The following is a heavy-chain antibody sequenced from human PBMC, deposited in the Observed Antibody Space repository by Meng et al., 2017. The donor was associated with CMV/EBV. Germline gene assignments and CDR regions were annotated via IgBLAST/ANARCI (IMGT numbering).Heavy chain of an antibody. CDR2: IYWDDDK. J-gene: IGHJ4*02. D-gene: IGHD6-13*01. CDR3: ARIAAAGRFDY. Sequence: VQEDGATLVNPNQTPTIPCPFSGVARSTSGVGLGWFRQPPGKALEWLALIYWDDDKRYSPSLKSRLTITKDTSKNQVVLTMTNMDPVDTATYYCARIAAAGRFDYWGQGTLVTVSS. CDR1: GVARSTSGVG. V-gene: IGHV2-5*02.